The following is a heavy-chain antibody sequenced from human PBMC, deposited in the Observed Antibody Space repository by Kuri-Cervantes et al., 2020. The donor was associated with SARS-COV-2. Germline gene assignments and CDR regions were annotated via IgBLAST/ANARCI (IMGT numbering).Heavy chain of an antibody. CDR3: ARARIAAAGYNWFDP. J-gene: IGHJ5*02. Sequence: SETLSLTCTVSGGSISSGSYYWSWIRQPPGKGLEWIGYIYHSGSTYYNPSLKSRVTISVDRSKNQFSLKLSSVTAADTAVYYCARARIAAAGYNWFDPWGQGTLVTVSS. CDR1: GGSISSGSYY. V-gene: IGHV4-30-2*01. D-gene: IGHD6-13*01. CDR2: IYHSGST.